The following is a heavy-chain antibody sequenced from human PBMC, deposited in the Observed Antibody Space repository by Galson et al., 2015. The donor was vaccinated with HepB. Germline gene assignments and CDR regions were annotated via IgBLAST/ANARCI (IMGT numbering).Heavy chain of an antibody. D-gene: IGHD4-23*01. CDR1: GGSFSGYF. Sequence: ETLSLTCAVNGGSFSGYFWSWIRQPPGKGLEWIGEIHHTGTTHYSPSLKSRLTITVDTSKKQFSLKLTAVTAADTAVYYCAGGGSTVLTPGFDNWGLGTLVTVSS. J-gene: IGHJ4*02. CDR2: IHHTGTT. V-gene: IGHV4-34*01. CDR3: AGGGSTVLTPGFDN.